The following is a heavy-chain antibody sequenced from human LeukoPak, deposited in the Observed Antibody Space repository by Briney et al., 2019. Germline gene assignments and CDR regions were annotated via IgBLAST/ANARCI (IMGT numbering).Heavy chain of an antibody. V-gene: IGHV3-33*01. CDR3: ARSTSSEYDIYHFDY. D-gene: IGHD3-9*01. Sequence: GRSLRLSCAASGFTFSSYGMHWVRRAPGKGLEWVAVIWYDGNNKDYADSVKGRFTISRDNSKNTLYLQMNSLRAEDTAVYYCARSTSSEYDIYHFDYWGQGTLVTVSS. CDR2: IWYDGNNK. CDR1: GFTFSSYG. J-gene: IGHJ4*02.